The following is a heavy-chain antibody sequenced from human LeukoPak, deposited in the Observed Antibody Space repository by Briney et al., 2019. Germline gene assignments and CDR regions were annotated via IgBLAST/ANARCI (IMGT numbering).Heavy chain of an antibody. CDR1: GVSLSSYW. D-gene: IGHD5-24*01. J-gene: IGHJ4*02. CDR2: IYTTGRT. Sequence: PSETLSLTCDVSGVSLSSYWWSWARNPAGKGLEWIGRIYTTGRTNYSPSFQSRVTMSIDMSKNHFSLTLRSVTAADTAVYYCARAGYTISAFHSDFWGQGAPVTVSS. V-gene: IGHV4-4*07. CDR3: ARAGYTISAFHSDF.